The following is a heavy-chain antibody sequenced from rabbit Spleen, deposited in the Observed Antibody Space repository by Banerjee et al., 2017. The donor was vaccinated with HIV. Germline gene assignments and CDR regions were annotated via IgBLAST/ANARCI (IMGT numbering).Heavy chain of an antibody. Sequence: QSLEESGGDLVKPGASLTLTCTASGFSFSSSDYMCWVRQAPGKGLEWIACIDSGSSGFTYFASWAKGRFTISKTSSTTVTLQMTSLTAADTATYFCARDLDGVIGWNFGWWGPGTLVTVS. CDR2: IDSGSSGFT. J-gene: IGHJ4*01. V-gene: IGHV1S40*01. D-gene: IGHD1-1*01. CDR1: GFSFSSSDY. CDR3: ARDLDGVIGWNFGW.